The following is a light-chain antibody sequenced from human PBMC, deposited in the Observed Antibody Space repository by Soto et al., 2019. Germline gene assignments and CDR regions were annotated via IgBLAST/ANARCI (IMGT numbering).Light chain of an antibody. Sequence: DIQMTQSPSSLSASVGDRVTITCQASQDISNYLNWYQQKPGKAPKLLIYDASNLETGVPSRFSGSGSGTDFTFTISSLQPEDIATYCCQQYDNLPLTCGGGTKVEIK. CDR2: DAS. J-gene: IGKJ4*01. V-gene: IGKV1-33*01. CDR3: QQYDNLPLT. CDR1: QDISNY.